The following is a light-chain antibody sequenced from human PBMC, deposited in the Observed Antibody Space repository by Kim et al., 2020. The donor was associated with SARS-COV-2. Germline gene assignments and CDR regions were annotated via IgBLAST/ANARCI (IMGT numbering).Light chain of an antibody. Sequence: SLSPGHRTTLSCRASRCVAGYLAWLQQKPGQAPRLLISNASNRAAGVPARFSGSGSGTDFTLTISSLEAEDFAVYYCQQRRKSITFGQGTRLEIK. CDR2: NAS. CDR3: QQRRKSIT. V-gene: IGKV3-11*01. CDR1: RCVAGY. J-gene: IGKJ5*01.